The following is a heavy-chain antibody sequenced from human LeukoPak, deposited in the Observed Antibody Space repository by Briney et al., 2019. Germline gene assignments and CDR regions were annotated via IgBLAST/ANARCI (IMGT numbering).Heavy chain of an antibody. Sequence: SETLSLTCTVSGGSISSSSYYWGWIRQPPGKGLEWIGSIYYSGSTYYNPSLKSRVTISVDTSKNQFSLKLSSVTAADTAVYYCARPAVADSFDYWGQGTLVTVSS. CDR3: ARPAVADSFDY. J-gene: IGHJ4*02. CDR2: IYYSGST. CDR1: GGSISSSSYY. V-gene: IGHV4-39*01. D-gene: IGHD6-19*01.